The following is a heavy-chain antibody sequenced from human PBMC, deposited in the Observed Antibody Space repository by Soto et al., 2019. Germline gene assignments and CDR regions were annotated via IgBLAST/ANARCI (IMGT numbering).Heavy chain of an antibody. CDR1: GGTFSSYA. CDR2: IIPIFGTA. D-gene: IGHD1-20*01. J-gene: IGHJ6*02. CDR3: ARGITGTVTYYYGWDV. Sequence: QVQLVQSGAEVKKPGSSMKVSCKASGGTFSSYAISWVRQAPGQGLEWMGGIIPIFGTADNAQKFHGRVTITAADSTSTAYMGLSSLRSEATAVYYCARGITGTVTYYYGWDVWGQGTTVTVSS. V-gene: IGHV1-69*12.